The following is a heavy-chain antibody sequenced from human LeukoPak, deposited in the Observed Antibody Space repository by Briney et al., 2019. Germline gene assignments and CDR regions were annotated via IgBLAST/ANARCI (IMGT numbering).Heavy chain of an antibody. J-gene: IGHJ4*02. D-gene: IGHD6-13*01. Sequence: GASVTVSCKASGYTFTSYGISWVRQAPGQGLEWMGWISAYNGNTNYAQKLQGRVTMTSDTSTSTAYLELRSLRSDDTAVYYCARDPNSSSWYGAFDYWGQGALVTVSS. CDR2: ISAYNGNT. V-gene: IGHV1-18*01. CDR3: ARDPNSSSWYGAFDY. CDR1: GYTFTSYG.